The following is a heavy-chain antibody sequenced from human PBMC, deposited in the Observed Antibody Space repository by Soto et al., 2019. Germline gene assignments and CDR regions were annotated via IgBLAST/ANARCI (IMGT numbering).Heavy chain of an antibody. CDR2: IGGSGTTI. CDR1: GFPFSAYA. Sequence: GGSLRLSCVASGFPFSAYAMNWVRQTPGKGLEWVCGIGGSGTTIYCADSVKGRFTISRDNFGNTMYLQMNSLRAEDTGVYYCVRDDFGLGLDYWGLGTLVTVSS. J-gene: IGHJ4*02. CDR3: VRDDFGLGLDY. V-gene: IGHV3-23*01. D-gene: IGHD1-26*01.